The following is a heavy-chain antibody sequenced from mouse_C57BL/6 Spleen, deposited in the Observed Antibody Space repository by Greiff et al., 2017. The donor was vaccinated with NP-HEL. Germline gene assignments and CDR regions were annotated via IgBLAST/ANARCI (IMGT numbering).Heavy chain of an antibody. V-gene: IGHV1-55*01. CDR1: GYTFTSYW. CDR3: ARSAVPLDY. Sequence: QVQLQQPGAELVKPGASVKMSCKASGYTFTSYWLPWVKQRPGQGLEWIGDIYPGSGSTNYNEKFKSKATMTVDTSSSTAYMQLSSLTSEDSAVYYCARSAVPLDYWGQGTSVTVAS. CDR2: IYPGSGST. J-gene: IGHJ4*01.